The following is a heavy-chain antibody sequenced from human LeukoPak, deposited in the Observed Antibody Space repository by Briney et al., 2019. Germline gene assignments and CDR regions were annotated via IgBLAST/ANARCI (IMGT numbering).Heavy chain of an antibody. CDR2: ISAYNGNT. Sequence: ASVKVSCKASGYTFTSYGISWVRQAPGQGLEWMGWISAYNGNTNYAQKLQGRVTMTTDTSTSTAYMELRSVRSDDTAVYYCARDAMRADIVVVIAARDHYYGMDVWGQGTTVTVSS. J-gene: IGHJ6*02. D-gene: IGHD2-15*01. V-gene: IGHV1-18*01. CDR1: GYTFTSYG. CDR3: ARDAMRADIVVVIAARDHYYGMDV.